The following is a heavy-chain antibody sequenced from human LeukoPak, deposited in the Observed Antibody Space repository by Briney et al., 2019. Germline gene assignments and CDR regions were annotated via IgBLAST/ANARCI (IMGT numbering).Heavy chain of an antibody. D-gene: IGHD2-2*01. J-gene: IGHJ5*02. CDR3: ARDRVGYCSSTSCYRFDP. Sequence: GASVKVSCKASGGTFSSYAISWVRQAPGQGLEGMGRIVPILGIANYAQKFQGRVTITADKSTSTAYMELSSLRSEDTAVYYCARDRVGYCSSTSCYRFDPWGQGTLVTVSS. CDR1: GGTFSSYA. CDR2: IVPILGIA. V-gene: IGHV1-69*04.